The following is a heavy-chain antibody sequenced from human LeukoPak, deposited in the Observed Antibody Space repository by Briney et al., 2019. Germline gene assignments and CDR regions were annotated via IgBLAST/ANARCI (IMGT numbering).Heavy chain of an antibody. CDR3: ARIPMVTFFDY. D-gene: IGHD4-17*01. CDR1: GGSMSSSSYY. V-gene: IGHV4-39*07. Sequence: PSETLSLTCTVSGGSMSSSSYYWGWIRQPPGKGLEWIGSIYYSESTYQNPSLKSRVTISVDTSKNQFSLKLSSVTAADTAVYYCARIPMVTFFDYWGQGTLVTVSS. J-gene: IGHJ4*02. CDR2: IYYSEST.